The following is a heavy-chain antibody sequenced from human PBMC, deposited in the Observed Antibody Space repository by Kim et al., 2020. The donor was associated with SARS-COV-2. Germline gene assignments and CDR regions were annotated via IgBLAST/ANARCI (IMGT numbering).Heavy chain of an antibody. CDR3: ARAINYGSGSFWFDP. J-gene: IGHJ5*02. CDR2: ISSSSSYI. V-gene: IGHV3-21*01. D-gene: IGHD3-10*01. CDR1: GFTFSSYS. Sequence: GGSLRLSCAASGFTFSSYSMNWVRQAPGKGLEWASSISSSSSYIYYADSVKGRFTISRDNAKNSLYLQMNSLRAEDTAVYYCARAINYGSGSFWFDPWGQGTLVTVSS.